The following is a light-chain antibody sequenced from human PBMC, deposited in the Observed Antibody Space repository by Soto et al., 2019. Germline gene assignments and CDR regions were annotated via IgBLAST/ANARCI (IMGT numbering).Light chain of an antibody. CDR3: CSYAGSSTVV. CDR1: ISDVGSYNL. V-gene: IGLV2-23*02. Sequence: QSALTQPASVSGSPGQSVTISCTGTISDVGSYNLVSWYQQHPGKAPKLIIYEVSKRPSGVSNRFSGSKSGNTASLTISGLQAEDEDDYYCCSYAGSSTVVFGGGTKLTVL. CDR2: EVS. J-gene: IGLJ2*01.